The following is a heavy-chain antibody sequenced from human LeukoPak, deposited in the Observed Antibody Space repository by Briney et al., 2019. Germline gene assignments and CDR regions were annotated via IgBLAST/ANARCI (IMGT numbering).Heavy chain of an antibody. CDR3: ARRTFGVRGVIFAPYYYYYMDV. CDR1: GGSFSGYY. V-gene: IGHV4-34*01. J-gene: IGHJ6*03. Sequence: PSETLSLTCAVYGGSFSGYYWSWIRQPPAKGLEWIGEITHSGSTNYNPSLKSRVTISVDTSKNQFSLKLSSVTAADTAVYYCARRTFGVRGVIFAPYYYYYMDVWGKGTTVTISS. CDR2: ITHSGST. D-gene: IGHD3-10*01.